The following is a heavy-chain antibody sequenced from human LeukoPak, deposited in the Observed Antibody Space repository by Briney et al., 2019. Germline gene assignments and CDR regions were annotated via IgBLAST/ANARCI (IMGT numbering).Heavy chain of an antibody. J-gene: IGHJ4*02. Sequence: SETLSLTGAVSAGSISSGIYSWNWIRQPPGKGLEWIGYIYHSGSTYYNPSLKSRVTILVDRSKNQFSLKLSSVSAAYTAVYYCARDNGDYPYYFDFWGQGTLVTVSS. D-gene: IGHD4-17*01. V-gene: IGHV4-30-2*01. CDR3: ARDNGDYPYYFDF. CDR1: AGSISSGIYS. CDR2: IYHSGST.